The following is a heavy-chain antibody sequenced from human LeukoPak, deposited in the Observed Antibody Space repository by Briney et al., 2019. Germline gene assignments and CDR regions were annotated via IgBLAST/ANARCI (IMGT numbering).Heavy chain of an antibody. CDR1: GGTFSSYA. CDR3: AREGALLWFGELSGYYYGMDV. D-gene: IGHD3-10*01. CDR2: ISAYNGNT. J-gene: IGHJ6*02. Sequence: ASVKVSCKASGGTFSSYAISWVRQAPGQGLEWMGWISAYNGNTNYAQKLQGRVTMTTDTSTSTAYMELRSLRSDDTAVYYCAREGALLWFGELSGYYYGMDVWGQGTTVTVSS. V-gene: IGHV1-18*01.